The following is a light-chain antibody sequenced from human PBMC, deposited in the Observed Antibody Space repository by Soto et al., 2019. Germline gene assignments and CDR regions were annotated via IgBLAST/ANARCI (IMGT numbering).Light chain of an antibody. CDR3: QQYGSSGT. CDR2: GAS. CDR1: QSVSNNY. Sequence: EIVLTQSPGTRSLSPGERATLSCRASQSVSNNYLAWYQQKPGQAPRLLIYGASNRATGIPARFSGSGSGTDFPLTISRLEPEDFAVYYCQQYGSSGTFGQGTKVEIK. V-gene: IGKV3-20*01. J-gene: IGKJ1*01.